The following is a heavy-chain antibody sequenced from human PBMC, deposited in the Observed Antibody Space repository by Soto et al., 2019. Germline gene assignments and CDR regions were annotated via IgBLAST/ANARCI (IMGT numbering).Heavy chain of an antibody. CDR2: IIPIFGTT. CDR3: ARGLYCGGGCYSHFDY. D-gene: IGHD2-21*02. CDR1: GGTFSNYP. V-gene: IGHV1-69*01. J-gene: IGHJ4*02. Sequence: VQLVQSGAEVKKPGSSVKVSCKASGGTFSNYPFIWVRQAPGQGLDWMGGIIPIFGTTDYGQRFQGRVTITADESTNTAYIELSSLRSDDTAVYYCARGLYCGGGCYSHFDYWGQGTLVTDSS.